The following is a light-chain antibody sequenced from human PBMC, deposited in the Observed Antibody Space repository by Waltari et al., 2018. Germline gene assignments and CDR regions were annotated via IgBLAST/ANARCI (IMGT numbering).Light chain of an antibody. CDR3: ASWDGSLGGVI. Sequence: QSVLSQPPSASGTPGQRVTISCSGSNYNIGNNFVSWYHQLPGTAPKLLIYRNNQRPSGVPVRFSCSKSGTSASLAISGLRSEDEADYYCASWDGSLGGVIFGGGTKLTVL. CDR1: NYNIGNNF. V-gene: IGLV1-47*01. J-gene: IGLJ2*01. CDR2: RNN.